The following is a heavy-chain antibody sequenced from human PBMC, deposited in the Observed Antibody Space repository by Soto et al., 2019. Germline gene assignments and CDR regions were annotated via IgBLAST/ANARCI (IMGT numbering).Heavy chain of an antibody. Sequence: GASVQVSCKASGYTFPSCGVSWVRQAPGQGLAWMGWISAYNGNTNYAQKLQGRVTMTTDTSTSTAYMVLRSLRSDDTAVYYGARDQVLRQQLDEFGRDVWGQGTTVTVSS. CDR3: ARDQVLRQQLDEFGRDV. CDR2: ISAYNGNT. V-gene: IGHV1-18*04. J-gene: IGHJ6*02. D-gene: IGHD6-13*01. CDR1: GYTFPSCG.